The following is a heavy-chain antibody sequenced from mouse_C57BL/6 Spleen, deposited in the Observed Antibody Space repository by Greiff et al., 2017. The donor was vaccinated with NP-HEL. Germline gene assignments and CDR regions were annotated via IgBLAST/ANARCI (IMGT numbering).Heavy chain of an antibody. Sequence: VQLQQSGAELVKPGASVKISCKASGYAFSSYWMNWVKQRPGKGLEWIGQIYPGYGDTNYNGKFKGKATLTADKSSSTAYMQLSSLTSEDSAVYFCARKEEGYGTGGFAYWGQGTLVTVSA. CDR1: GYAFSSYW. CDR3: ARKEEGYGTGGFAY. V-gene: IGHV1-80*01. D-gene: IGHD2-1*01. CDR2: IYPGYGDT. J-gene: IGHJ3*01.